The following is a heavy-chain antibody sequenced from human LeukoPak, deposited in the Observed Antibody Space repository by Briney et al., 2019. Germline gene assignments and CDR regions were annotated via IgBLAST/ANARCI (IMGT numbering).Heavy chain of an antibody. CDR3: ARYYYDSSDYSTADTDY. Sequence: PSETLSLTCAVSGYSISSGYYWGWIRQPPGKGLEWIGSIYHSGSTYYNPSLKSRVTISVDTSKNQFSLKLSSVTAADTAVYYCARYYYDSSDYSTADTDYWGQGTLVTVSS. CDR2: IYHSGST. J-gene: IGHJ4*02. D-gene: IGHD3-22*01. CDR1: GYSISSGYY. V-gene: IGHV4-38-2*01.